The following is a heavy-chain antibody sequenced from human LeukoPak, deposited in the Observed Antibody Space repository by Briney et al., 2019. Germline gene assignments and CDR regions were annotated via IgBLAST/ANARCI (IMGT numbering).Heavy chain of an antibody. J-gene: IGHJ6*03. CDR2: ISASGHYT. CDR3: AKDGSWGDYYFYFYIDV. D-gene: IGHD3-16*01. CDR1: GSTSTNSA. Sequence: PGGPLRLSCEALGSTSTNSAMTWVRQAPGKGLEWFSGISASGHYTYNADSAKGRFNIYRDNSKNTLYLQMNSLRDEDTALYFCAKDGSWGDYYFYFYIDVWGKGTTVTVSS. V-gene: IGHV3-23*01.